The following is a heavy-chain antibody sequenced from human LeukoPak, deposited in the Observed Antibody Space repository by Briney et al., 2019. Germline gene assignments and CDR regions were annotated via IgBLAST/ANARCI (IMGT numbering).Heavy chain of an antibody. J-gene: IGHJ4*02. V-gene: IGHV3-23*01. CDR3: SKRGAYYFDY. Sequence: LTGGSLRLSCAASGLTFSTYAMSWVRQAPGKGLEWVSSISGSGGGTYYADSVKGRFTISRDNSKNSLFLQMNNLRAEDTDVYYCSKRGAYYFDYWGQGTLVTVSS. D-gene: IGHD1-26*01. CDR2: ISGSGGGT. CDR1: GLTFSTYA.